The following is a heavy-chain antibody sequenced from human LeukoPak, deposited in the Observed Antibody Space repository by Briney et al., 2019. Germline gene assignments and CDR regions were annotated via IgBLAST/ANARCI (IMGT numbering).Heavy chain of an antibody. CDR1: GYTFTSYY. J-gene: IGHJ6*02. D-gene: IGHD6-19*01. CDR2: INPSGGST. V-gene: IGHV1-46*01. CDR3: ARDFMREQWLVGEDYYYGMDV. Sequence: ASVTVSCKASGYTFTSYYMHWVRQAPGQGLEWMGIINPSGGSTSYAQKFQGRVTMTRDTSTSTVYMELSSLRSEDTAVYYRARDFMREQWLVGEDYYYGMDVWGQGTTVTVSS.